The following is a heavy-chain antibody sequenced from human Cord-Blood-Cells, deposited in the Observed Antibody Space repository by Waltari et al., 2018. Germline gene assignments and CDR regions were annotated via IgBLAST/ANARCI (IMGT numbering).Heavy chain of an antibody. J-gene: IGHJ3*02. D-gene: IGHD2-15*01. CDR3: AKGVVVVAASDAFDI. CDR1: GFTFSCYA. V-gene: IGHV3-23*01. Sequence: EVQLLESGGGLVQPGVSLRLSRAASGFTFSCYALSWVRPAPGKGREWVCTISGSGGSTYYADSVKGRFTISRDNSKTTLYLQMNSLRAEDTAVYYCAKGVVVVAASDAFDIWGQGTMVTVSS. CDR2: ISGSGGST.